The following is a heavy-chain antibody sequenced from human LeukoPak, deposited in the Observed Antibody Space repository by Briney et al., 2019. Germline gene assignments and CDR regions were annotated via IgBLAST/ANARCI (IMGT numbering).Heavy chain of an antibody. J-gene: IGHJ4*02. V-gene: IGHV4-34*01. CDR1: GGSFSGYY. D-gene: IGHD2-15*01. CDR2: INHSGST. CDR3: ARVVPYCSGGSCYSLSLDY. Sequence: PSETLSLTCAVYGGSFSGYYWSWIRQPPGKGLEGIGEINHSGSTNYNPSLKSRVTISVDTSKNQFSLKLSSVTAADTAVYYCARVVPYCSGGSCYSLSLDYWGQGTLVTVSS.